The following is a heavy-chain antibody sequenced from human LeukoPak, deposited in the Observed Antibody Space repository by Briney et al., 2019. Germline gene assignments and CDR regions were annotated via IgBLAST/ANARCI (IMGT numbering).Heavy chain of an antibody. V-gene: IGHV1-2*02. D-gene: IGHD3-10*01. CDR3: ARDPRARFGELRGNWFDP. Sequence: ASVKVSCKASGYTFTTYYVHWVRQAPGQGLEWMGWINPNSGGTNYAQKFQGRVTMTRDTSISTAYMELSRLRSDDTAVYYCARDPRARFGELRGNWFDPWGQGTLVTVSS. CDR1: GYTFTTYY. J-gene: IGHJ5*02. CDR2: INPNSGGT.